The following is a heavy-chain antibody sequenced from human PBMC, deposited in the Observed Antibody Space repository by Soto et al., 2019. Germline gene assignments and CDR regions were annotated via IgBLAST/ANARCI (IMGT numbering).Heavy chain of an antibody. CDR2: ISWNSYSI. V-gene: IGHV3-9*01. CDR1: GFTFDEYG. D-gene: IGHD3-10*01. CDR3: AKDGGITMVRGVITKSSGFDY. J-gene: IGHJ4*02. Sequence: EVQLVESGGGLVQPGRSLRLSCAASGFTFDEYGMHWVRQAPGKGLEWVSGISWNSYSIGYADSVKGRFTISRDNAKNSLYLQMNSLRAEDTALYYCAKDGGITMVRGVITKSSGFDYWGQGTLVTVSS.